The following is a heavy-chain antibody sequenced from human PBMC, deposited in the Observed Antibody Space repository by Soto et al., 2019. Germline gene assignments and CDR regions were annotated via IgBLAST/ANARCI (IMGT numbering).Heavy chain of an antibody. Sequence: SETLSLTCTVSGGSISSSSYYWGWIRQPPGKGLEWIGSIYYSGSTYYNPSLKSRVTISVDTSKNQFSLKLSSVTAADTAVYYCARDAGDYVSSVLTDDAFDIWGQGTMVTVSS. D-gene: IGHD4-17*01. V-gene: IGHV4-39*02. J-gene: IGHJ3*02. CDR1: GGSISSSSYY. CDR2: IYYSGST. CDR3: ARDAGDYVSSVLTDDAFDI.